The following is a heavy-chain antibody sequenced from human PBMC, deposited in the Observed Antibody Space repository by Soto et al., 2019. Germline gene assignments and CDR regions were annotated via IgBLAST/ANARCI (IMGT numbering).Heavy chain of an antibody. CDR1: GFTFSSYG. V-gene: IGHV3-33*01. J-gene: IGHJ6*04. Sequence: GGSLRLSCAASGFTFSSYGMHWVRQAPGKGLEWVAVIWYDGSNKYYADSVKGRFTISRDNSKNTLYLQMNSLRAEDTAVYYCARDRYDSWSGYPRRGDYYGMDVWAKGTTVTVSS. CDR3: ARDRYDSWSGYPRRGDYYGMDV. D-gene: IGHD3-3*01. CDR2: IWYDGSNK.